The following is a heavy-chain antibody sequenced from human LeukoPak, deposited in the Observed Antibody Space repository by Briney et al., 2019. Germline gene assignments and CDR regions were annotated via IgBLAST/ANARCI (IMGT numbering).Heavy chain of an antibody. J-gene: IGHJ4*02. Sequence: SETLSLTCAVYGVSFSGYYWSWIRQPPGKGLEWIGEINHSGSTNYNPSLKSRVTISVDTSKNQFSLKLSSVTAADTAVYYCARQDFDWFLNYWGQGTLVTVSS. D-gene: IGHD3-9*01. CDR3: ARQDFDWFLNY. CDR2: INHSGST. CDR1: GVSFSGYY. V-gene: IGHV4-34*01.